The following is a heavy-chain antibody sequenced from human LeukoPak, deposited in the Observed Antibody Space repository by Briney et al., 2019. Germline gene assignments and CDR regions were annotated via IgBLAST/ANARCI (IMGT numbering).Heavy chain of an antibody. V-gene: IGHV4-39*01. Sequence: SETLSLTCTVSGGSISSSSYYWGWIRQPPGKGLEWIGSIYYSGSTYYNPSLKSRVTISVDTSKNQFSLKLSSVTAADTAVYYCATFRDWLLGPGDYYYMDVWGKGTTVTVSS. D-gene: IGHD3/OR15-3a*01. J-gene: IGHJ6*03. CDR3: ATFRDWLLGPGDYYYMDV. CDR2: IYYSGST. CDR1: GGSISSSSYY.